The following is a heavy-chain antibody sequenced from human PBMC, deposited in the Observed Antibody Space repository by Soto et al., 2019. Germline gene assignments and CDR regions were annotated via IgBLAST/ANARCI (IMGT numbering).Heavy chain of an antibody. CDR1: GFTFIIYW. Sequence: WGSLRLSCAASGFTFIIYWIIWFRHSPFKGLEWVANIKQDGSDKYYVDSVKGRFTISRDNAKNSLYLQMNSLRAEDTAVYYCARGDGYFYDSSGYYGGPVYFDYWGQGTLVTVSS. V-gene: IGHV3-7*01. CDR2: IKQDGSDK. J-gene: IGHJ4*02. D-gene: IGHD3-22*01. CDR3: ARGDGYFYDSSGYYGGPVYFDY.